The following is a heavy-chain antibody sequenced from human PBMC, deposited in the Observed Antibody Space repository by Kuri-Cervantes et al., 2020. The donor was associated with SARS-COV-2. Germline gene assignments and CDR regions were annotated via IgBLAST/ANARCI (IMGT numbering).Heavy chain of an antibody. CDR1: GYSISSGYY. D-gene: IGHD6-25*01. CDR3: ARIGPLYYYYYYMDV. V-gene: IGHV4-38-2*02. Sequence: SETLSLTCTVSGYSISSGYYWGWIRQPPGKGLEWIGEINHSGSTNYNPSLKSRVTISVDTSKNQFSLKLSSVTAADTAVYYCARIGPLYYYYYYMDVWGKGTTVTVSS. J-gene: IGHJ6*03. CDR2: INHSGST.